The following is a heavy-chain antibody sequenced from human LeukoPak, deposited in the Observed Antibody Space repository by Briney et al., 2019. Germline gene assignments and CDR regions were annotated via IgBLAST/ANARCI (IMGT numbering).Heavy chain of an antibody. J-gene: IGHJ4*02. D-gene: IGHD2-2*01. CDR1: GDSISSSGYY. V-gene: IGHV4-30-2*01. Sequence: SQTLSLTCTVSGDSISSSGYYWSWIRQPPGKGLEWIGFIHHSGATNYNPSLKSRVTISVDRSKNQFSLRLSSVTVADTALYYCARGYTYAQSFDFWGQGTLVTVSS. CDR3: ARGYTYAQSFDF. CDR2: IHHSGAT.